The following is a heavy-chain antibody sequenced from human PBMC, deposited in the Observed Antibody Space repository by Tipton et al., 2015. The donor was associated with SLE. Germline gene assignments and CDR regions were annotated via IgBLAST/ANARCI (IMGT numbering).Heavy chain of an antibody. V-gene: IGHV4-61*08. D-gene: IGHD3-10*01. CDR2: INHSGST. CDR1: GGSISSGDYF. CDR3: ARTSGSYMDY. Sequence: TLSLTCSVSGGSISSGDYFWSWIRQPPGKGLEWIGEINHSGSTNYNPSLRSRLTTSVDTSKNQFSLRLSSVTAADTAVYYCARTSGSYMDYWGQGTLVTVSS. J-gene: IGHJ4*02.